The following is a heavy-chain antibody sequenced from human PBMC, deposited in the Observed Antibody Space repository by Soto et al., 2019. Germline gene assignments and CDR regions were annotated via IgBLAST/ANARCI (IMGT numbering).Heavy chain of an antibody. CDR3: ATRRGSASPGTMYGLDV. Sequence: QVQLVQSGAEVKKPGSSVKVSCKASGVTSNTYAISWVRQAPGQGLEWMGGFIPILDTTEYAQKFQGRVTITEDRSTSTAYMELSSLRSEDTAVYYCATRRGSASPGTMYGLDVWGQGTTVTV. V-gene: IGHV1-69*06. CDR1: GVTSNTYA. CDR2: FIPILDTT. J-gene: IGHJ6*02. D-gene: IGHD1-7*01.